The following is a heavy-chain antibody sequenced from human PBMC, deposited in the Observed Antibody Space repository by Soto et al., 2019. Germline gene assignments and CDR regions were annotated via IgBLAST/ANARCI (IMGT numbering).Heavy chain of an antibody. CDR1: GGTFSSYT. CDR2: IIPILGIA. Sequence: QVQLVQSGAEVKKPGSSVKVTCKASGGTFSSYTISWVRQAPGQGLEWMGRIIPILGIANYAEKFQGRVMITADKSTSTAYMELSSVRSEDTAVYDCASTGYGDYGFCDYWGQGTLVTVSS. V-gene: IGHV1-69*02. CDR3: ASTGYGDYGFCDY. J-gene: IGHJ4*02. D-gene: IGHD4-17*01.